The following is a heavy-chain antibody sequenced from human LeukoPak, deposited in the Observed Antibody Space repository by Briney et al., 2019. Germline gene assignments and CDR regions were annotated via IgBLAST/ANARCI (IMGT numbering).Heavy chain of an antibody. V-gene: IGHV4-31*02. CDR3: ARVEAATTNPRFDY. CDR1: GGSISNAAYY. D-gene: IGHD5-24*01. J-gene: IGHJ4*01. Sequence: SQTLSLTCTVSGGSISNAAYYWSWIRQHPGKGLEWIGYIYYSGSTYYNPSLKSRVTISVDTSKNQFSLELNSVTAADMAVYYCARVEAATTNPRFDYWGXXTLVTVSS. CDR2: IYYSGST.